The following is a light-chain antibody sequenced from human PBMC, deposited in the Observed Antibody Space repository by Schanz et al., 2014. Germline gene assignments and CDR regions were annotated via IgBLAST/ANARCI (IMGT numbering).Light chain of an antibody. CDR2: EVS. CDR1: SSDVGGYNY. Sequence: QSALTQPPSASGSPGQSVTISCTGTSSDVGGYNYVSWYQQYPGKAPKLMIYEVSNRPSGVPDRFSGSQSGNTASLTISGLQAEDEADYYCSSYTVSGTWVFGGGTKLTVL. J-gene: IGLJ3*02. V-gene: IGLV2-8*01. CDR3: SSYTVSGTWV.